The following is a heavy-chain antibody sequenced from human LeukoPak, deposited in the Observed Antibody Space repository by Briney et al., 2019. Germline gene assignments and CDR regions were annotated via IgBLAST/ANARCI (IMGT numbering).Heavy chain of an antibody. CDR1: GYSFTSYW. Sequence: GESLRISCQGSGYSFTSYWIGWVRQMPGKGLEWMGIIYPYNSHTKYSPSFQGLVTISADKSIRTAYLQWSSLKASDTAMYYCASSDSRSSSYYNYMDVWGKGTTVTVSS. CDR2: IYPYNSHT. J-gene: IGHJ6*03. V-gene: IGHV5-51*01. CDR3: ASSDSRSSSYYNYMDV. D-gene: IGHD6-6*01.